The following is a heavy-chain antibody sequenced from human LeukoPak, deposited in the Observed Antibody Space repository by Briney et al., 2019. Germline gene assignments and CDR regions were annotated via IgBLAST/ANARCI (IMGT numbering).Heavy chain of an antibody. V-gene: IGHV4-39*07. J-gene: IGHJ5*02. CDR2: ASYSGST. D-gene: IGHD2-15*01. CDR3: ARDKWSGGGLAQFDP. Sequence: SETLSLTCTVSGGSISSSSHYWGWIRQPPGKGLEWIGSASYSGSTFYNSSLKSRVTISVDTSKNQFSLKLSSVTAADTAVYYCARDKWSGGGLAQFDPWGQGTLVTVSS. CDR1: GGSISSSSHY.